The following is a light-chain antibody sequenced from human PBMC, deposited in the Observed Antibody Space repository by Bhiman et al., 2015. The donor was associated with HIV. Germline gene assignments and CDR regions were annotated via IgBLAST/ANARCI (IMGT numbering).Light chain of an antibody. CDR2: ANG. J-gene: IGLJ2*01. V-gene: IGLV1-51*02. Sequence: QSALTQPASVSGSPGQSITISCSGTSSDIGGSDSVSWYQQLPGTAPKLLIDANGERPSGIPDRFFGSESGTSATLGITGVQTGDEADYYCGTWDDSLSAVVFGGGTKLTVL. CDR1: SSDIGGSDS. CDR3: GTWDDSLSAVV.